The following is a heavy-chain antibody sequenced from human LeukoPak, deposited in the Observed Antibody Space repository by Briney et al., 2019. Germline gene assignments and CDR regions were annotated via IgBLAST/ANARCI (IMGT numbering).Heavy chain of an antibody. Sequence: GGSLRLSCVVSGFTFRSYGMNWVRQAPGKGLEWVSHISSSADRIDYADSVKGRFTISRDNSRDTVYLQLNGLRAEDTAIYYCAVRYNGSWYLFDYWGQGTLVTVSS. CDR2: ISSSADRI. D-gene: IGHD6-13*01. V-gene: IGHV3-23*01. CDR1: GFTFRSYG. CDR3: AVRYNGSWYLFDY. J-gene: IGHJ4*02.